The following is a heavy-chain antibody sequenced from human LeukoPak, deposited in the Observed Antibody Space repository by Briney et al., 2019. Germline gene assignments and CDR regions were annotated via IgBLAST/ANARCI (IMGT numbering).Heavy chain of an antibody. J-gene: IGHJ3*02. CDR1: GGSISNYY. CDR3: ARPSRSISTAGAFDI. V-gene: IGHV4-59*01. Sequence: SETLSLTCTVSGGSISNYYWSWIRQPPGKGLEWIGHIYYSGSTNYNPSLKSRVTISVDTSKNQFSLKVNSVTAADTAVYYCARPSRSISTAGAFDIWGQGTMVTVSS. D-gene: IGHD3-10*01. CDR2: IYYSGST.